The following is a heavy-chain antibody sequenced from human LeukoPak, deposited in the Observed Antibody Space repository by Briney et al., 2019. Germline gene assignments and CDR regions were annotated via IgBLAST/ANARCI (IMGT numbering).Heavy chain of an antibody. V-gene: IGHV1-18*01. Sequence: ASVRVSCKASGYTFTSYGISWVRQAPGQGLEWMGWISVYNGNTNYAQKLQGRVTMTTDTSTSTAYMELRSLRSDDTAVYYCARGHYDSSGYYLGYFQHWGQGTLVTVSS. D-gene: IGHD3-22*01. J-gene: IGHJ1*01. CDR2: ISVYNGNT. CDR1: GYTFTSYG. CDR3: ARGHYDSSGYYLGYFQH.